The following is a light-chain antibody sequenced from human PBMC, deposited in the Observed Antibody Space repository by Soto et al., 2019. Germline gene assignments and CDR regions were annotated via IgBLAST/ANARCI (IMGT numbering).Light chain of an antibody. J-gene: IGKJ4*01. V-gene: IGKV4-1*01. CDR1: HSVLNTSNNKTY. CDR3: QQYHSTPLS. Sequence: DIVMTQAPGSLAVSLGERATIHCKSSHSVLNTSNNKTYLAWYQQKPGLPPKLLIYWASTREFGVPDRFRGSGSGTDFSLNINTLQAEDVAVYYCQQYHSTPLSFGGGTHVEIK. CDR2: WAS.